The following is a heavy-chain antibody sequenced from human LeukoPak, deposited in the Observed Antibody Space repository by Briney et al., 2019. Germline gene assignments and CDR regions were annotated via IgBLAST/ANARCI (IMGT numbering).Heavy chain of an antibody. Sequence: ASVKVSCKASGYTFTSYDINWVRQATGQGLEWMGWMNPNSGNTGYAQKFQGRVTMTRNTSISTAYMELSSLRSEDTAVYYCARPRDYGDYGTDAFDIWGQGTMVTVSS. J-gene: IGHJ3*02. CDR2: MNPNSGNT. CDR1: GYTFTSYD. CDR3: ARPRDYGDYGTDAFDI. D-gene: IGHD4-17*01. V-gene: IGHV1-8*01.